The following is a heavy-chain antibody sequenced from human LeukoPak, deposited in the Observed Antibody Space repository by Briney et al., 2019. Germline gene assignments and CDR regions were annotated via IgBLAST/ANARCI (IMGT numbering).Heavy chain of an antibody. D-gene: IGHD3-10*01. CDR3: ARDYYGSGSPNWFDP. CDR1: GGSISSGDYY. V-gene: IGHV4-30-4*01. CDR2: IYYSGST. J-gene: IGHJ5*02. Sequence: SETLSLTCTVSGGSISSGDYYWSWIRQPPGKDLEWIGYIYYSGSTYYNPSLKSRVTISVDTSKNQFSLKLSSVTAADTAVYYCARDYYGSGSPNWFDPWGQGTLVTVSS.